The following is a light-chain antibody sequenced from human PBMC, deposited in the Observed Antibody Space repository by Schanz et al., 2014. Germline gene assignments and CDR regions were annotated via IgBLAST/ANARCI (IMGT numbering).Light chain of an antibody. CDR1: QSVSNNY. CDR3: QQRSNWPPLT. V-gene: IGKV3D-20*02. Sequence: EIVLTQSPGTLSLSPGERATLSCRASQSVSNNYLAWYQQKPGQAPRLLIYGASNRATGIPDRFSGSGSGTDFTLTISRLEPEDFAVYYCQQRSNWPPLTFGGGTKVEIK. J-gene: IGKJ4*01. CDR2: GAS.